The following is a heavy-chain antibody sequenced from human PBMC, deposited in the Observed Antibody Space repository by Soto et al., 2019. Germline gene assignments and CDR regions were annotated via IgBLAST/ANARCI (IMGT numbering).Heavy chain of an antibody. CDR2: ISAYNGNT. D-gene: IGHD2-2*01. Sequence: ASVKVSCKASGYTFTSYGISWVRQAPGQGLEWMGWISAYNGNTNYAQKLQGRVTMTTDTSTSTAYMELRSLRSDDTAVYYCARGEIVVVPAAMLARSYYYYGMDVWGQGTTVTVSS. J-gene: IGHJ6*02. CDR3: ARGEIVVVPAAMLARSYYYYGMDV. V-gene: IGHV1-18*01. CDR1: GYTFTSYG.